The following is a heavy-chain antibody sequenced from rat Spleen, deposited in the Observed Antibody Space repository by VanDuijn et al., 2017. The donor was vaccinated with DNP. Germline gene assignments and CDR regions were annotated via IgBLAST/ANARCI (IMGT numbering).Heavy chain of an antibody. CDR3: TRDWIRGPFAY. D-gene: IGHD4-3*01. J-gene: IGHJ3*01. CDR1: GFSLTDYS. CDR2: IGNTGGT. Sequence: QVQLKESGPGLVQPSQTLSLTCTVSGFSLTDYSVQWVRQPPGKGLEWVGLIGNTGGTRYNAVFKSRLSISRDTSKSQVFLKMNSLQTEDTAVYFCTRDWIRGPFAYWGQGTLVTVSS. V-gene: IGHV2-19*01.